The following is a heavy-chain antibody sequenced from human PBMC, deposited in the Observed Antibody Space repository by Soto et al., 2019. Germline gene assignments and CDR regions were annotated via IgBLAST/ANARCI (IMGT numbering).Heavy chain of an antibody. V-gene: IGHV3-23*01. J-gene: IGHJ4*02. CDR1: GFTFNTYG. CDR2: VSGSGGGT. Sequence: GGSRRLSWAAAGFTFNTYGMTWVRQAPGKGLEWVSTVSGSGGGTYYADSGKGRFTISRVSSKNTLYLQLRNLRAADTAVYLCATIGPYCRSDCYPDFDFWGLGTPVTVSS. CDR3: ATIGPYCRSDCYPDFDF. D-gene: IGHD2-21*02.